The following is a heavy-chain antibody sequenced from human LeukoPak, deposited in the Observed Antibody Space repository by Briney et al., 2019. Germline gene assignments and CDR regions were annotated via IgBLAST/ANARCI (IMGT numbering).Heavy chain of an antibody. CDR1: GFTFDDYA. J-gene: IGHJ5*02. Sequence: PGGSLRLSCAASGFTFDDYAMHWVRQAPGKGLEWVSGISWNSGSIGYADSVKGRFTISRDNAKNSLYLQMNSLRAEDTALYYCAKDIELGASYSSSSGFDPWGQGTLVTVSS. CDR3: AKDIELGASYSSSSGFDP. CDR2: ISWNSGSI. V-gene: IGHV3-9*01. D-gene: IGHD6-6*01.